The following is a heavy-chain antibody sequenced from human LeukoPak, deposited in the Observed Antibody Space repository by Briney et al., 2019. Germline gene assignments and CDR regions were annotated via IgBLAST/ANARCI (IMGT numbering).Heavy chain of an antibody. Sequence: PSETLSLTCAVYGGSFSGYYWSWIRQPPGKGLEWIGEINHSGSTNYNPSLKSRVTISVDTSKNQFSLKLSSVTAADTAVYYCARDYIVVVPAAISYYYYGMDVWGQGTTVTVSS. CDR2: INHSGST. J-gene: IGHJ6*02. D-gene: IGHD2-2*01. CDR1: GGSFSGYY. V-gene: IGHV4-34*01. CDR3: ARDYIVVVPAAISYYYYGMDV.